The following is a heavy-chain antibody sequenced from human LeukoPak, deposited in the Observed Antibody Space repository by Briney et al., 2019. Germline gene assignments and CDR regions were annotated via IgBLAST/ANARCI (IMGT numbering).Heavy chain of an antibody. CDR1: GYTFTSYG. J-gene: IGHJ3*02. V-gene: IGHV1-18*01. Sequence: ASVKVSCKASGYTFTSYGISWVRQAPGQGLEWMGWISAYNGNTNYAQKLQGRVTMTTDTSTSTAYMELRSLRSDDTAVYYCARPQALTIFGAVDAFDIWGQGTMVTVSS. CDR2: ISAYNGNT. D-gene: IGHD3-3*01. CDR3: ARPQALTIFGAVDAFDI.